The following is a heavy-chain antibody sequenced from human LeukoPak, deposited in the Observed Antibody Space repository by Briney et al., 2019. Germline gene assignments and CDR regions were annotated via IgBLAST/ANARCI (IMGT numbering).Heavy chain of an antibody. CDR3: ARGNYYGMDV. Sequence: EGSLRLSCAASESTFSKFWMHWVRQAPGKGLVWVSGINRDGSTTTYADSVKGRFTVSRDNAKNTLYLQMNSLRAEDTAVYYCARGNYYGMDVWGQGTTVTVSS. D-gene: IGHD2/OR15-2a*01. V-gene: IGHV3-74*03. CDR1: ESTFSKFW. J-gene: IGHJ6*02. CDR2: INRDGSTT.